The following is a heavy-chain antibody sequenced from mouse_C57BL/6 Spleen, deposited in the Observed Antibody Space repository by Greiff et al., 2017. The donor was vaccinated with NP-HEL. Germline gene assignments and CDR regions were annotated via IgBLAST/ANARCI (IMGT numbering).Heavy chain of an antibody. D-gene: IGHD1-1*01. CDR2: IDPEDGDT. CDR3: TVLLYYYGSSYDYFDY. CDR1: GFNIKDYY. Sequence: EVQLQQSGAELVRPGASVKLSCTASGFNIKDYYMHWVKQRPEQGLEWIGRIDPEDGDTEYAPKFQGKATMTADTSSNTAYLQLSRLTSEYTAVYYCTVLLYYYGSSYDYFDYWGQGTTLTVSS. V-gene: IGHV14-1*01. J-gene: IGHJ2*01.